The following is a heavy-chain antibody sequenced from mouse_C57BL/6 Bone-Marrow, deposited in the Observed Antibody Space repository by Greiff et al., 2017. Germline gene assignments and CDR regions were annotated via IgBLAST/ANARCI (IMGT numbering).Heavy chain of an antibody. CDR2: ISSGSSTI. D-gene: IGHD4-1*02. Sequence: EVHLVESGGGLVKPGGSLKLSCAASGFTFSDYGMHWVRQAPEKGLEWVAYISSGSSTIYYADTVKGRFTISRDNAKNTLFLQMTSLRSEDTAMYYCARRQLGHYYAMDYWGQGTSVTVSS. J-gene: IGHJ4*01. V-gene: IGHV5-17*01. CDR3: ARRQLGHYYAMDY. CDR1: GFTFSDYG.